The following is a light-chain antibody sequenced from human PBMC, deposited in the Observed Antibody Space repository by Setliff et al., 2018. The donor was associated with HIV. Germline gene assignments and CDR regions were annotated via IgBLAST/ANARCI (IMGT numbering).Light chain of an antibody. CDR2: GNT. V-gene: IGLV1-40*01. Sequence: QSALTQPPSVSGAPGQRVTISCTGSSSNIGAGFDVHWYQQPPGTAPKLLIYGNTNRPSGVPDRFSVYKSGTSASLAITGLQAEDEADYYCQSYDSSLSGSVFGTGTKGTVL. CDR3: QSYDSSLSGSV. J-gene: IGLJ1*01. CDR1: SSNIGAGFD.